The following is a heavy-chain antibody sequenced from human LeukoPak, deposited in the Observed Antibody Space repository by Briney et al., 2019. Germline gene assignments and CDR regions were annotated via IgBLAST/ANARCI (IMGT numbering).Heavy chain of an antibody. D-gene: IGHD3-16*01. CDR2: ISGSCGST. V-gene: IGHV3-23*01. CDR1: GFTFSSYA. Sequence: GGSLRLSCAASGFTFSSYAMSWVRQAPGKGLEWVSAISGSCGSTYYADSVKGRFTISRDNSRDTLYLQMKSLRAEDTAVYYCAKGYYDYVWGSYYFDYWGQGTLVTVSS. J-gene: IGHJ4*02. CDR3: AKGYYDYVWGSYYFDY.